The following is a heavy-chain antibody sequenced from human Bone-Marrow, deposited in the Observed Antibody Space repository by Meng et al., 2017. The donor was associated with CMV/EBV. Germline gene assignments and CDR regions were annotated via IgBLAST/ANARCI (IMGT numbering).Heavy chain of an antibody. Sequence: SETLSLTCTVSGYSISSGYYWGWIRQPPGKGLEWIGSIYHSGSTYYNPSLKSRVTISVDTSKNQFSLKLSSVTAADTAVYYCARADPPGYCSSTSCHFRDGGFDPWGQGTRVTGSS. D-gene: IGHD2-2*01. CDR2: IYHSGST. CDR1: GYSISSGYY. V-gene: IGHV4-38-2*02. CDR3: ARADPPGYCSSTSCHFRDGGFDP. J-gene: IGHJ5*02.